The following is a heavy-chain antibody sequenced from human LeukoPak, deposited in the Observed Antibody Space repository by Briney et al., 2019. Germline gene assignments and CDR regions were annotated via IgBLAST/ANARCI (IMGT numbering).Heavy chain of an antibody. CDR1: GFSFRSYG. CDR3: ARGGAPAVYFDY. V-gene: IGHV3-30*03. J-gene: IGHJ4*02. CDR2: ISHAGSHE. Sequence: SGGSLRLSCAASGFSFRSYGMHWIRQAPGKGLEWVALISHAGSHEYYADSVKGRFTISRDNSNNTFYLQMNSLRPEDTAVYYCARGGAPAVYFDYWGQGALVIVSS. D-gene: IGHD1-26*01.